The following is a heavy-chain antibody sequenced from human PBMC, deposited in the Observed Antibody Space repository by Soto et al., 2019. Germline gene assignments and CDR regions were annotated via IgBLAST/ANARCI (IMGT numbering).Heavy chain of an antibody. J-gene: IGHJ4*02. CDR3: ARGQGVRYYYDSSGYSFDY. V-gene: IGHV4-34*01. D-gene: IGHD3-22*01. Sequence: SETLSLTCAVYGGSFSGYYWSWIRQPPGKGLEWIGEINHSGSTNYNPSLKSRVTISVDTSKNQFSLKLSSVTAADTAVYYCARGQGVRYYYDSSGYSFDYWGQGTLVTVSS. CDR1: GGSFSGYY. CDR2: INHSGST.